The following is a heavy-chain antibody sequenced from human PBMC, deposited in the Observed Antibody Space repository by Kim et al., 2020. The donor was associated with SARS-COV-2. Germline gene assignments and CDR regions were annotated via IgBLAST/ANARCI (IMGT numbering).Heavy chain of an antibody. CDR3: VRDLLHTGFDF. CDR2: NI. D-gene: IGHD2-8*02. Sequence: NIKYSQNFQGRATLTWDTSANTAYMELSSLRSEDTAVYFCVRDLLHTGFDFWGQGTLVTVSS. J-gene: IGHJ4*02. V-gene: IGHV1-3*01.